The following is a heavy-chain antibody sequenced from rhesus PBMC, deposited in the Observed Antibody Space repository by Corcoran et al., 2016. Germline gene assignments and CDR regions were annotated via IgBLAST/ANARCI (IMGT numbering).Heavy chain of an antibody. D-gene: IGHD2-27*01. Sequence: QVQLQESGPGLVKPLETLSLTCAVSGGSISSNYWSWIRQPPGKGLEWIGYIYGSGTTTNSTPSLKSRVTRSLDTSKKQFSLKLTAVTAADTAVYYCARDAMRFTPTNSLDVWGRGVLVTVSS. CDR1: GGSISSNY. J-gene: IGHJ5-2*02. CDR2: IYGSGTTT. CDR3: ARDAMRFTPTNSLDV. V-gene: IGHV4S11*01.